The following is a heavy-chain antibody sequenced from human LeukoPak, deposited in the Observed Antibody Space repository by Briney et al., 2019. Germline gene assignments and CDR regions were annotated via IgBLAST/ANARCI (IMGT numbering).Heavy chain of an antibody. D-gene: IGHD6-25*01. CDR1: GYTFTGYY. Sequence: ASVKVSCKASGYTFTGYYMHWVRQAPGQGFEWMGWINPNNGGTNHAQKFRGRVTMTRDTSISTTYMELTRLRSDDTAVYYCARTLISGIVAGLDYWGQGTLVTVSS. CDR2: INPNNGGT. J-gene: IGHJ4*02. V-gene: IGHV1-2*02. CDR3: ARTLISGIVAGLDY.